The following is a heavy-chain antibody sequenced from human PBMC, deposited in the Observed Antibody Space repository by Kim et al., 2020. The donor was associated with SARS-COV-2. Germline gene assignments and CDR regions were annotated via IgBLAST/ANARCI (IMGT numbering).Heavy chain of an antibody. CDR1: GFTFSSYG. J-gene: IGHJ5*02. CDR3: ARDSEAPTMVRGRPGA. D-gene: IGHD3-10*01. V-gene: IGHV3-33*05. Sequence: GGSLRLSCAASGFTFSSYGMHWVRQAPGKGLEWVAVISYDGSNKYYADSVKGRFTISRDNSKNTLYLQMNSLRAEDTAVYYCARDSEAPTMVRGRPGAWGQGTLVTVSS. CDR2: ISYDGSNK.